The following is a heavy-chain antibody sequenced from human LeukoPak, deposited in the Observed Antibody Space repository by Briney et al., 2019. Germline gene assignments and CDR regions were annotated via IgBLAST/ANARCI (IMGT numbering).Heavy chain of an antibody. CDR1: GFTYRSHA. CDR3: AKDFRIGYSAHFDY. J-gene: IGHJ4*02. Sequence: GGSLRLSCVGSGFTYRSHAMSWVRQAPEKGLEFVSGIYENGGTTYYADSVKGRFSISRDNSKNTLYLQMDSLRGEDTAVYYCAKDFRIGYSAHFDYWGQGALVTVSS. D-gene: IGHD2-21*01. V-gene: IGHV3-23*01. CDR2: IYENGGTT.